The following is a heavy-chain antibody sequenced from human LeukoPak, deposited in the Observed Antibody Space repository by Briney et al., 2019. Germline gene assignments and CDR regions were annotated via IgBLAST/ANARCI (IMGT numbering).Heavy chain of an antibody. CDR2: IYPSGST. Sequence: SETLSLTCTVSGGSISSGSYYWSWIRQPAGKGLEWIGRIYPSGSTNYNPSLKSRVTISVDRSKNQFSLMLRSVTAADTAVYYCARGVGSSESNWFDPWGQETLATVSS. CDR1: GGSISSGSYY. V-gene: IGHV4-61*02. D-gene: IGHD1-26*01. J-gene: IGHJ5*02. CDR3: ARGVGSSESNWFDP.